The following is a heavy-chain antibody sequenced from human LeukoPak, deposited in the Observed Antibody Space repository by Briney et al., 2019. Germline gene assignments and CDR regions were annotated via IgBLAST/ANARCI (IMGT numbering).Heavy chain of an antibody. CDR1: GFTFSTYA. J-gene: IGHJ4*02. D-gene: IGHD4/OR15-4a*01. V-gene: IGHV3-23*01. CDR2: ISGSGFTT. CDR3: AKLVDGGNYFYFDY. Sequence: QPGGSLRLSCAASGFTFSTYAMNWVRQAPGKGLEWVSSISGSGFTTYYADSVEGRFTISRDNFENTLYLHMDSLRAEDTALYYCAKLVDGGNYFYFDYWGQGTLVTVSS.